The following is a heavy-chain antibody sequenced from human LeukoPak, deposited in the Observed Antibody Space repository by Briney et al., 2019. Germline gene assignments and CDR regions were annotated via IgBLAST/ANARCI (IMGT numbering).Heavy chain of an antibody. J-gene: IGHJ4*02. D-gene: IGHD3-22*01. V-gene: IGHV1-8*02. CDR1: GYTFTGYY. CDR3: ARGKKPYDSSGYYLDY. CDR2: MNPNSGNT. Sequence: ASVKVSCKASGYTFTGYYMHWVRQAPGQGLEWMGWMNPNSGNTGYAQKFQGRVTMTRNTSISTAYMELSSLRSEDTAVYYCARGKKPYDSSGYYLDYWGQGTLVTVSS.